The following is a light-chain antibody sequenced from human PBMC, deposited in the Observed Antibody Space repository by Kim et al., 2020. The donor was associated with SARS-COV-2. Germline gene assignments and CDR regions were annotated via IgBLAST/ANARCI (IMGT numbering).Light chain of an antibody. CDR1: QSVSSN. Sequence: SVSPGESATLPGRASQSVSSNLAWYQQKPGQAPRLLIYGASTRATGIPARFSGSGSGTEFTLTISSLQSEDFAVYYCQQYNNWPYTFGQGTKLEI. V-gene: IGKV3-15*01. J-gene: IGKJ2*01. CDR3: QQYNNWPYT. CDR2: GAS.